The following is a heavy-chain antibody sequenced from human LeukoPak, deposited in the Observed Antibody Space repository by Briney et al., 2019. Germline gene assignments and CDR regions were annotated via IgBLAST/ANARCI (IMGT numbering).Heavy chain of an antibody. J-gene: IGHJ4*02. D-gene: IGHD3-22*01. V-gene: IGHV3-33*06. CDR1: GFTFSSYG. CDR3: AKEVVYYDSSGYFDY. CDR2: IWYDGSNK. Sequence: GGSLRLSCAASGFTFSSYGMHWVRRAPGKGLEWVAVIWYDGSNKYYADSVKGRFTISRDNSKNTLYLQMNSLRAEDTAVYYCAKEVVYYDSSGYFDYWGQGTLVTVSS.